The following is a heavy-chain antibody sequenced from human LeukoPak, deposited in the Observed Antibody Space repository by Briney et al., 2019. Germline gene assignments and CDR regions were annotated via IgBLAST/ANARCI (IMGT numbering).Heavy chain of an antibody. CDR3: AKKRVGSSTSPKLYYYYYYGMDV. D-gene: IGHD2-2*01. J-gene: IGHJ6*02. CDR2: ISGSGGST. CDR1: GFTFSSYA. V-gene: IGHV3-23*01. Sequence: GGSLRLSCAASGFTFSSYAMSWVRQAPGKGLEWVSAISGSGGSTYYADSVKGRFTISRDNSKNTLYLQMNSLRAEDTAIYYCAKKRVGSSTSPKLYYYYYYGMDVWGQGTTVTVSS.